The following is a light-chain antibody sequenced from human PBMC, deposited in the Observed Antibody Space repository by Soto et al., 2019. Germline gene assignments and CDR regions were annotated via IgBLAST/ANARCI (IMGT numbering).Light chain of an antibody. V-gene: IGKV1-5*01. CDR1: PRISGW. CDR3: QQYYTSSPT. J-gene: IGKJ1*01. CDR2: DAS. Sequence: DVQITPAPSNPSASLGERVPITFRARPRISGWLAWYQQKPGKAPKLLIYDASSLESGVPSRFSGSGSGTELTLTISSLQPDDFATYYCQQYYTSSPTFGQGTKVDIK.